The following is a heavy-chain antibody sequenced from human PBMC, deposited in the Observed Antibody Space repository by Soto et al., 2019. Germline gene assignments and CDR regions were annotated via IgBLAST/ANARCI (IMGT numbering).Heavy chain of an antibody. V-gene: IGHV3-23*01. J-gene: IGHJ4*02. D-gene: IGHD6-19*01. CDR1: GLTFNDYA. Sequence: EVQLLESGGGFVQPGGSLRLSCAASGLTFNDYALAWVRQAPGQGLEGVSSISGSGGHSSYVDSVRGRFTISRDNVNNILSLDMSDLRAEDTALYYCAKDCRRLAVTGSAFDSWGQGALVTVSS. CDR3: AKDCRRLAVTGSAFDS. CDR2: ISGSGGHS.